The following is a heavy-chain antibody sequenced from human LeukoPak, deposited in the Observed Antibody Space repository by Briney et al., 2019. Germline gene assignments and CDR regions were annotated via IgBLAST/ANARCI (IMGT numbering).Heavy chain of an antibody. CDR2: IIPILGIA. V-gene: IGHV1-69*04. Sequence: SVKVSCKASGGTFSSYAISWVRQAPGQGLEWMGRIIPILGIANYAQKFQGRVTITADKSTSTAYMELSSLRSEDTAVYYCAKDPKFLGGDIVATIVYWGQGTLVTVSS. D-gene: IGHD5-12*01. J-gene: IGHJ4*02. CDR3: AKDPKFLGGDIVATIVY. CDR1: GGTFSSYA.